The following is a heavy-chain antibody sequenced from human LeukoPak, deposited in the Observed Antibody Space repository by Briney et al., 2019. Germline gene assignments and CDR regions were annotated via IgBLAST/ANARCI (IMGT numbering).Heavy chain of an antibody. D-gene: IGHD2-15*01. CDR3: AKDYSWFDP. CDR2: ISSSSSTI. V-gene: IGHV3-48*01. Sequence: GGSLRLSCAASGFTFSSYSMNWVRQAPGKGLEWVSYISSSSSTIYYADSVKGRFTISRDNSKNTLYLQMNSLRAEDTAVYYCAKDYSWFDPWGQGTLVTVSS. CDR1: GFTFSSYS. J-gene: IGHJ5*02.